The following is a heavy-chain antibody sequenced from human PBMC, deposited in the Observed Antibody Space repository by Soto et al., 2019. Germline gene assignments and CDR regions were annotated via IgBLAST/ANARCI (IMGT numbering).Heavy chain of an antibody. CDR1: GLTFNTYS. CDR2: ISYDGNVK. V-gene: IGHV3-30-3*01. Sequence: QVQLVESGGGVVQPGRSLTLSCAVTGLTFNTYSMHWVRQSPGKGLEWVAAISYDGNVKHYADSVKGRFTIARDNSENTLYLHLNSLKTEDSAVYYCAGSQGFYYALDVCGPGTPGTVSS. CDR3: AGSQGFYYALDV. J-gene: IGHJ6*02.